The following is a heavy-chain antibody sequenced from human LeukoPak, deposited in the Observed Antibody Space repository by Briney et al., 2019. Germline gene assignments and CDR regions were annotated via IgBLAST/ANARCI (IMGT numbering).Heavy chain of an antibody. J-gene: IGHJ6*02. CDR3: ARAYPAGYCSGGSCYLFGV. CDR1: GFTFSSYA. V-gene: IGHV3-23*01. CDR2: ISGSGGNT. Sequence: GGSLRLSCAASGFTFSSYAMTWVRQAPGKGLEWVSGISGSGGNTYYADFVKGRFTISRDNSKNTLYLQMNSLRAEDTAVYYCARAYPAGYCSGGSCYLFGVWGQGTTVTASS. D-gene: IGHD2-15*01.